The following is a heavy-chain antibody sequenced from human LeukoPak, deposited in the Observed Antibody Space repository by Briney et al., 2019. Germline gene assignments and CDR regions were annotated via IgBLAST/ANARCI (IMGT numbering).Heavy chain of an antibody. CDR2: ISGSGVST. CDR1: GFTFSSYA. J-gene: IGHJ4*02. Sequence: PGGSLRLSCAASGFTFSSYAMSWVRQAPGKGLEWVSGISGSGVSTYYADSVKGRFTISRDNSKNTLYLQMNSLRAEDTAVYYCASSRLRSNTQFDYWGQGTLVTVSS. V-gene: IGHV3-23*01. CDR3: ASSRLRSNTQFDY. D-gene: IGHD4-17*01.